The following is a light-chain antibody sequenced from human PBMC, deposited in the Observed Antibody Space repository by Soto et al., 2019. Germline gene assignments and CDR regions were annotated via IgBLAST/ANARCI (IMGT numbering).Light chain of an antibody. CDR2: DVS. Sequence: QSVLTQPRSVSGSPGQSVTISCTGTSSDVGGYNYVSWYQQHPGKAPKLMIYDVSKRPSGVPDRFSGSKSGNTASLTISGLQAEDEADYYCCSCAGRYTYVFGAGTKPPS. V-gene: IGLV2-11*01. CDR1: SSDVGGYNY. CDR3: CSCAGRYTYV. J-gene: IGLJ1*01.